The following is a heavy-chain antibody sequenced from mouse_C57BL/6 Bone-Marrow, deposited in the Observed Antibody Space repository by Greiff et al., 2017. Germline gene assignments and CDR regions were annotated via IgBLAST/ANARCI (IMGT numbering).Heavy chain of an antibody. CDR1: GFSLSTFGMG. Sequence: QVTLKVSGPGILQPSQTLSLTCSFSGFSLSTFGMGVGWIRQPSGKGLEWLAHIWWDDDKYYNTALKSRLTTSKDTSKNQIFLKIANVDTADTATYYWARRFDYGSSSYAMDYWGQGTSVTVAS. D-gene: IGHD1-1*01. J-gene: IGHJ4*01. CDR3: ARRFDYGSSSYAMDY. CDR2: IWWDDDK. V-gene: IGHV8-8*01.